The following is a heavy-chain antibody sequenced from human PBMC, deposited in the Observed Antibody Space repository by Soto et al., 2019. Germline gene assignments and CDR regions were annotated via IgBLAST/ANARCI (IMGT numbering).Heavy chain of an antibody. J-gene: IGHJ6*02. CDR1: GGTFSSFA. V-gene: IGHV1-69*12. Sequence: QVQLVQSGAEVKRPGSSVKVSCKASGGTFSSFAINWVRQAPGQGLEWMGGIMPIVGSPNYAQKFQGRVTITADESTSAAYMQLGGLRSDDTAVYYCALGNAMDVWGQGTTVNVSS. D-gene: IGHD7-27*01. CDR2: IMPIVGSP. CDR3: ALGNAMDV.